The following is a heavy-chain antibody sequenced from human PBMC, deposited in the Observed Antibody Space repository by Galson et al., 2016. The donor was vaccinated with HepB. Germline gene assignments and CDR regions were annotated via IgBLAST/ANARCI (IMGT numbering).Heavy chain of an antibody. J-gene: IGHJ6*02. D-gene: IGHD2-2*01. Sequence: SLRLSCAASGFTFSRYSMNWVRQAPGKGLEWVSSISSSSSYIYYADSVKGRFTISRDNAKNSLYLQMNSLRAADTAVYYCARPVVPAAMNFYYYYYGMDVWGQGTTVTVSS. CDR1: GFTFSRYS. CDR2: ISSSSSYI. V-gene: IGHV3-21*01. CDR3: ARPVVPAAMNFYYYYYGMDV.